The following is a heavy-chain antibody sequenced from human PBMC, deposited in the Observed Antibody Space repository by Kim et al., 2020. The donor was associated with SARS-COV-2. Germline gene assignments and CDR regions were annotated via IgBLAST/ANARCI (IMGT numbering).Heavy chain of an antibody. J-gene: IGHJ3*02. Sequence: SETLSLTCTVSGGSISSSSYYWGWIRQPPGKGLEWIGSIYYSGSTYYNPSLKSRVTISVDTSKNQFSLKLSSVTAADTAVYYCAGRRRGHIVVVPAAAMGHSAITLGAFDIWGQGTMVTVSS. CDR3: AGRRRGHIVVVPAAAMGHSAITLGAFDI. CDR2: IYYSGST. D-gene: IGHD2-2*01. V-gene: IGHV4-39*01. CDR1: GGSISSSSYY.